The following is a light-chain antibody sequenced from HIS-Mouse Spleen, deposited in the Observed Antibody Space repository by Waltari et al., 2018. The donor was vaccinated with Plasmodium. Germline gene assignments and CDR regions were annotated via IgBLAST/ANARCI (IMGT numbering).Light chain of an antibody. CDR2: WGS. V-gene: IGLV2-23*03. CDR1: SSDVWSYNL. CDR3: CSYAGSSTFV. J-gene: IGLJ3*02. Sequence: QSALTPPASVSGSPGQSITISCPGTSSDVWSYNLVSWYQQHPGKAPKLMSYWGSKRPYGVSNRFSGAKSGNTASLTISGLQAEDEADYYCCSYAGSSTFVFGGGTKLTVL.